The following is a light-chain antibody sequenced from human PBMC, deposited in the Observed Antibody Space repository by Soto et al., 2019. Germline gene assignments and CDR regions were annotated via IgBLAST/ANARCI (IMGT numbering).Light chain of an antibody. V-gene: IGLV2-11*01. Sequence: QSALTQPRSVSGSPGQSVTISCTGTSSDVGGYNSVSWYQHHPGKAPKLMIYDVRKRPSGVPDRFSGSKSDNTASLTISGLQAEDEADYYCSSYTSSSTLNVFGTRTKVTVL. CDR2: DVR. CDR1: SSDVGGYNS. CDR3: SSYTSSSTLNV. J-gene: IGLJ1*01.